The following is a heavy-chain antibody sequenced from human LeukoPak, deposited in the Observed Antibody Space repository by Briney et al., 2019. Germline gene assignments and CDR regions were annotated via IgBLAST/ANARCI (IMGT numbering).Heavy chain of an antibody. Sequence: ASVKVSCKASGGTFSSYAISWVRQAPGQGLEWMGGIIPIFGTANYAQKFQGRVTITADESTSTAYMELSSLRSEDTAVYYCARGRGIQLWLNWFDPWGQGTLVTVSS. CDR1: GGTFSSYA. V-gene: IGHV1-69*13. D-gene: IGHD5-18*01. CDR2: IIPIFGTA. J-gene: IGHJ5*02. CDR3: ARGRGIQLWLNWFDP.